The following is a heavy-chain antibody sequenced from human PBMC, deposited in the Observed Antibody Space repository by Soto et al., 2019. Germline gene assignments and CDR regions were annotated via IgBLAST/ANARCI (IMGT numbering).Heavy chain of an antibody. CDR3: ARVLLGRLVVLTAFDI. CDR1: GFTFSDYA. Sequence: PGGSLRLSCAASGFTFSDYAMHWVRQAPGKGLEWVAVVSHDGSSTNYTDSVKGRFTISRDNANNTLYLQMNSLRAEDTVVFYCARVLLGRLVVLTAFDIWGQGTMVTVSS. D-gene: IGHD2-21*01. J-gene: IGHJ3*02. CDR2: VSHDGSST. V-gene: IGHV3-30*04.